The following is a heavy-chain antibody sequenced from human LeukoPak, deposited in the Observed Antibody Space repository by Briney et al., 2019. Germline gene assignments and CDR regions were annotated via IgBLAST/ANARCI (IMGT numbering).Heavy chain of an antibody. J-gene: IGHJ4*02. V-gene: IGHV1-69*04. CDR2: IIPILGIA. D-gene: IGHD3-22*01. CDR3: ARETTYYYDSSGYSGYYFDY. CDR1: GGTFSSYA. Sequence: SVNVSCKASGGTFSSYAISWVRQAPGQGLEWMGRIIPILGIANYAQKFQGRVTITADKSTSTAYMELSSLRSEDTAVYYCARETTYYYDSSGYSGYYFDYWGQGTLVTVSS.